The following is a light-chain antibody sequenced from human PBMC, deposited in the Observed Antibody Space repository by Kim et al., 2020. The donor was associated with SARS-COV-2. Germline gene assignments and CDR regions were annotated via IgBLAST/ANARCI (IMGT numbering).Light chain of an antibody. CDR3: QAWDSSTAV. Sequence: SYELTQPPSVSVSPGQTASITCSGDELGNKYAYWYQQKPDQSPVLVIYQSNKRPSGIPERFSGSNSGNTATLTISGTQAMDEAGYYCQAWDSSTAVISGGTQLTVL. V-gene: IGLV3-1*01. CDR1: ELGNKY. CDR2: QSN. J-gene: IGLJ3*02.